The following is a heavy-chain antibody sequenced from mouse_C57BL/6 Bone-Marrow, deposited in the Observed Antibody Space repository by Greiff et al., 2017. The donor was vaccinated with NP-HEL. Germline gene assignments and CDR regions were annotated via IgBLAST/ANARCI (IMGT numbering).Heavy chain of an antibody. D-gene: IGHD2-3*01. CDR3: TWGDGYYLAWFAY. J-gene: IGHJ3*01. Sequence: EVKLVESGAELVRPGASVKLSCTASGFNIKDDYMHWVKQRPEQGLEWIGWIDPENGDTEYASKFQGKATITADTSSNTAYLQLSSLTSEDTAVYYCTWGDGYYLAWFAYWGQGTLVTVSA. CDR1: GFNIKDDY. V-gene: IGHV14-4*01. CDR2: IDPENGDT.